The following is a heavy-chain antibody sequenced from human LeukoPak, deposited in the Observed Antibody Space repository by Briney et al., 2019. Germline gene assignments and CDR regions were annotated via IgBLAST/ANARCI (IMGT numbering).Heavy chain of an antibody. Sequence: GGSLSLSCAASGYTFSRYSMNWVRQAPGKGVEGLSSISSSSSYIYYAVSVKGRFTISRDNAKNTLYLQMNTQRAEYACVYHCAREGVNEAKWYFYNSGPGTLVTVSS. CDR1: GYTFSRYS. D-gene: IGHD1-26*01. J-gene: IGHJ4*02. CDR3: AREGVNEAKWYFYN. V-gene: IGHV3-21*01. CDR2: ISSSSSYI.